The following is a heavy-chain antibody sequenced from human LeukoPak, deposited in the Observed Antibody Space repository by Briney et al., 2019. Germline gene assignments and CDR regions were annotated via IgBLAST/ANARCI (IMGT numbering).Heavy chain of an antibody. CDR2: ISSSSSYI. J-gene: IGHJ5*02. V-gene: IGHV3-21*01. CDR3: ARPPSVGATGP. Sequence: GGSLRLSCAASGFTFSSYSMNWVRQAPGKGLEWVSSISSSSSYIYYADSVKGRFTISRDNAKNSLYLQMNSLRAEDTAVYYCARPPSVGATGPWGQGTLVTASS. D-gene: IGHD1-26*01. CDR1: GFTFSSYS.